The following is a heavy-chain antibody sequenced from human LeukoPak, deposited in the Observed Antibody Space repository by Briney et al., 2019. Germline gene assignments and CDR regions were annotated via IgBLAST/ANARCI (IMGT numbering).Heavy chain of an antibody. CDR1: GFTFSSYS. V-gene: IGHV3-48*01. CDR3: ARARHEYYGSGSYFDYFDY. D-gene: IGHD3-10*01. CDR2: ISSSSSTI. J-gene: IGHJ4*02. Sequence: PGGSLRLSCAASGFTFSSYSMNWVRQAPGKGLEWVSYISSSSSTIYYADSVKGRFTISRDNAKNSLYLQMNSLRAGDTAVYYCARARHEYYGSGSYFDYFDYWGQGTLVTVSS.